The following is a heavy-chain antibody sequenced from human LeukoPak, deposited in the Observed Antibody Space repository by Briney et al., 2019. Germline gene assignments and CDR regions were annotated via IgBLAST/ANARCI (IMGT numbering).Heavy chain of an antibody. D-gene: IGHD1-1*01. J-gene: IGHJ6*02. Sequence: GESLKISCKGSRYSFTSYWIGWVRQMPGKGLEWMGIIYPGDSDTRYSPSFQGQVTISADKSISTAYLQWSSLKASDTAMYYCARQNWNDDYYYYGMDVWGQGTTVTVFS. CDR3: ARQNWNDDYYYYGMDV. CDR1: RYSFTSYW. CDR2: IYPGDSDT. V-gene: IGHV5-51*01.